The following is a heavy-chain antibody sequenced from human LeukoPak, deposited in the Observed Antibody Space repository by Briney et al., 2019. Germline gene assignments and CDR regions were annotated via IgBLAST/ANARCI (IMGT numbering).Heavy chain of an antibody. Sequence: ASVKVSCKASGYTFTSYYMHWVRQAPGQGLEWMGGIIPIFGTANYAQKFQGRVTITADESTSTAYMELSSLRSEDTAVYYCARDGVPKDYWGQGTLVTVSS. V-gene: IGHV1-69*13. D-gene: IGHD3-3*01. J-gene: IGHJ4*02. CDR3: ARDGVPKDY. CDR2: IIPIFGTA. CDR1: GYTFTSYY.